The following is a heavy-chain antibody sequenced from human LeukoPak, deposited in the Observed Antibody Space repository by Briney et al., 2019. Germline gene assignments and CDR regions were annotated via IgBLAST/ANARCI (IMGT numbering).Heavy chain of an antibody. J-gene: IGHJ4*02. Sequence: GGPLRLSCAASGFSVSSSFMSWVRQAPGKGLEWVSVIYNDGTTTKYADSVKGRFTISRDISKNTLYLQMNGLRAEDTAVYYCARELQYHYYESWGQGTLVTVSS. V-gene: IGHV3-53*01. CDR3: ARELQYHYYES. CDR1: GFSVSSSF. D-gene: IGHD2-2*01. CDR2: IYNDGTTT.